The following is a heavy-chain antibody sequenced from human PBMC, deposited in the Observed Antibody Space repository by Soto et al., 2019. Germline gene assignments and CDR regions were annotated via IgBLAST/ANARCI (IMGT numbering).Heavy chain of an antibody. CDR2: FSCTSRNT. V-gene: IGHV3-23*01. CDR1: GFTFSSYA. D-gene: IGHD5-12*01. J-gene: IGHJ4*02. Sequence: GGSLRLSCAASGFTFSSYAMSWVRQAPGKGLEWVSTFSCTSRNTYYADSVKGRFTISRDNSKNTLYLQMNSLRAEDTAVYYCAKDRIVATSSFYFDYWGQGTLVTVSS. CDR3: AKDRIVATSSFYFDY.